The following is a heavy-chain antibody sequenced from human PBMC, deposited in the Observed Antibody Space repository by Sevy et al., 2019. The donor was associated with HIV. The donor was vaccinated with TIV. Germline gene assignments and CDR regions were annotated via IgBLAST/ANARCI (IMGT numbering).Heavy chain of an antibody. J-gene: IGHJ4*02. D-gene: IGHD3-22*01. V-gene: IGHV4-34*01. Sequence: SETLSLTCAVYGGSFSGYYWSWIRQPPGKGLEWIGEINHSGSTNYNPSLKSRVTISVDTSKNQCTLKLSSVTAADTAVYYCARGIYYYDSSGNYFDYWGQGTLVTVSS. CDR1: GGSFSGYY. CDR2: INHSGST. CDR3: ARGIYYYDSSGNYFDY.